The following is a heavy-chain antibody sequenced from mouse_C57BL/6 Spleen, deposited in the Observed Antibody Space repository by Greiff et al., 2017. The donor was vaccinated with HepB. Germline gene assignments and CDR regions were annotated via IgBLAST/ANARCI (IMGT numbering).Heavy chain of an antibody. D-gene: IGHD1-1*01. Sequence: QVQLQQSGAELVRPGASVTLSCKASGYTFTDYEMHWVKQTPVHGLEWIGAIDPETGGTAYNQKFKGKAILTADKSSSTAYMELRSLTSDDSAVYYCTRSYYYGSSYRFDYWGQGTTLTVSS. V-gene: IGHV1-15*01. CDR1: GYTFTDYE. CDR3: TRSYYYGSSYRFDY. CDR2: IDPETGGT. J-gene: IGHJ2*01.